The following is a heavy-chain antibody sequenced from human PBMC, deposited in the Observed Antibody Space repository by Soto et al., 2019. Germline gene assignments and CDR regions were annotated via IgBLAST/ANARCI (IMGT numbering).Heavy chain of an antibody. CDR3: ARVSKSCMYHLDY. CDR2: INHRGST. D-gene: IGHD2-2*01. V-gene: IGHV4-34*01. Sequence: QVQLQQWGAGLLKPSETLSLTCAVYGGSFSGYYWSWIRQPPGKGLEWSGEINHRGSTNYNPALKSRVTISVDTSKNQVSLKLSSVTAADTAGYYCARVSKSCMYHLDYWGQGTLVTVSS. CDR1: GGSFSGYY. J-gene: IGHJ4*02.